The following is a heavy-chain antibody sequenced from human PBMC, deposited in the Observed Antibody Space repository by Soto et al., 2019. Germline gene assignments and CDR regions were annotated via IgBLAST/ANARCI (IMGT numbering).Heavy chain of an antibody. D-gene: IGHD6-6*01. Sequence: EVQLVESGGGLVKPGGSLRLSCAASGFTFNIAWMSWVRLAPGRGLEWVGQSKSKTDGGTTYYAAPVKGRFTISRDDSQTTLYLQMNSLKTEDTAMYYCTTESSGGMDVWGQGTTVTVSS. CDR1: GFTFNIAW. CDR2: SKSKTDGGTT. V-gene: IGHV3-15*01. CDR3: TTESSGGMDV. J-gene: IGHJ6*02.